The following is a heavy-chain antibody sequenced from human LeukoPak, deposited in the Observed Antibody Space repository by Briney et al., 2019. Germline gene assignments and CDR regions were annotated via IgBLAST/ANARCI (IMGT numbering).Heavy chain of an antibody. V-gene: IGHV3-30*02. D-gene: IGHD3-22*01. CDR2: IRYDGNNK. CDR1: GFTFSTYG. Sequence: TGGSLRLSCAASGFTFSTYGMLWVRQTPGKGLEWVAFIRYDGNNKYYADSVKGRFIISRDDSKNTLSLQMNSLRAEDTAVYHCAKGTTYDSNADYYFDYWGQGTLVTVSS. J-gene: IGHJ4*02. CDR3: AKGTTYDSNADYYFDY.